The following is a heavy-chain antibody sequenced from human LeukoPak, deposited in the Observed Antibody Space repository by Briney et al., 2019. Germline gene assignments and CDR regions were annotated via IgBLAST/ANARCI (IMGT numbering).Heavy chain of an antibody. CDR1: GGSFSGYY. CDR2: INHSGST. Sequence: SETLSLTCAVYGGSFSGYYWSWIRQPPGKGLEWIGEINHSGSTNYNPSLKSRVTISVDTSKNQFSLKLSSVTAADTAVYYCARRPTQYYDILTGYYYYYGMDVWGQGTTVTVSS. V-gene: IGHV4-34*01. J-gene: IGHJ6*02. CDR3: ARRPTQYYDILTGYYYYYGMDV. D-gene: IGHD3-9*01.